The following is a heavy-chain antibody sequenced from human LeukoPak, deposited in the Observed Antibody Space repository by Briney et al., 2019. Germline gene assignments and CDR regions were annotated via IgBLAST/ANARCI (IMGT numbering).Heavy chain of an antibody. CDR1: GFTFSTYG. CDR3: ATDHCSGGSCYSEDGDY. J-gene: IGHJ4*02. V-gene: IGHV3-33*08. D-gene: IGHD2-15*01. Sequence: GRSLRLSCAASGFTFSTYGMHWVRQAPGKGLEWVAVIWFGGSNKYYADSVKGRFTISRDNSKNTLYLQMNSLRAEDTAVYYCATDHCSGGSCYSEDGDYWGQGTLVTVSS. CDR2: IWFGGSNK.